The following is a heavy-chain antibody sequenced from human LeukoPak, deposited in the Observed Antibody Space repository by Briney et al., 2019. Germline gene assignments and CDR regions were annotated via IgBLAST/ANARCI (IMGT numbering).Heavy chain of an antibody. Sequence: PGGSLRLSCAAPGFIFDDYAIHWVRQAPGKGLEWVSLISGDGGSTFYADSVKGRFTISRDNSKNSLSLQMSSLRSEDTALYYCTRESKRSGWYDYWGQGTLVTVS. D-gene: IGHD6-19*01. J-gene: IGHJ4*02. CDR1: GFIFDDYA. CDR3: TRESKRSGWYDY. V-gene: IGHV3-43*02. CDR2: ISGDGGST.